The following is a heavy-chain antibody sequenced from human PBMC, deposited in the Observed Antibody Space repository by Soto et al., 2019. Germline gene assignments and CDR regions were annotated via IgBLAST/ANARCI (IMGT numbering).Heavy chain of an antibody. D-gene: IGHD2-2*01. CDR3: AKDHWDIVVEYFDY. CDR2: ISGSGGST. Sequence: GGSLRLSCAASGFTFSSYAMSWVRQAPGKGLEWVSGISGSGGSTYYADSVKGRFTISRDNSKNTLYLQMNSLRAEDTAVYYCAKDHWDIVVEYFDYWGQGTLVTVSS. V-gene: IGHV3-23*01. CDR1: GFTFSSYA. J-gene: IGHJ4*02.